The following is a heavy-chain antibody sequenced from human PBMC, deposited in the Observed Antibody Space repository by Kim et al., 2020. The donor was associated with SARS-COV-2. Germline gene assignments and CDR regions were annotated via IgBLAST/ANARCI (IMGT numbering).Heavy chain of an antibody. CDR2: IYYSGST. CDR3: ARERIEGLFDY. D-gene: IGHD1-26*01. J-gene: IGHJ4*02. CDR1: GGSISSYY. Sequence: SETLSLTCTVSGGSISSYYWSWIRQPPGKGLEWIGYIYYSGSTNYNPSLKSRVTISVDTSKNQFSLKLSSVTAADTAVYYCARERIEGLFDYWGQGTLVT. V-gene: IGHV4-59*01.